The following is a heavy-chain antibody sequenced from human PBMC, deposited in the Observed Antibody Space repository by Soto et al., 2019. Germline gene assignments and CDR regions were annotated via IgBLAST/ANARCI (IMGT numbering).Heavy chain of an antibody. D-gene: IGHD6-19*01. V-gene: IGHV1-24*01. J-gene: IGHJ6*02. Sequence: ASVKVSCKVSGYTLTELSINWVRLAPGKGLEWMGCFDPEHGKTIYAQQFQGRITMTEDASSDTAYMELSSLGSEDTAVYYCAVSTPTTVAGSTTYYSFYYAMDVWGQGTTVTVSS. CDR3: AVSTPTTVAGSTTYYSFYYAMDV. CDR1: GYTLTELS. CDR2: FDPEHGKT.